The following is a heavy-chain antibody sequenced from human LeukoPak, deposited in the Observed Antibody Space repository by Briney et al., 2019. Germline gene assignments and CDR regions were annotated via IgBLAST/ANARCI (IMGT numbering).Heavy chain of an antibody. Sequence: GGSLRLSCAASGFTFSDYYMSWIRQAPGKGLEWVSYISSSGSTIYDADSVKGRFTISRDNAKNSLYLQMNSLKAEDTAVYYCARASPMVRGVDYWGQGTLVTVSS. CDR3: ARASPMVRGVDY. CDR2: ISSSGSTI. CDR1: GFTFSDYY. D-gene: IGHD3-10*01. J-gene: IGHJ4*02. V-gene: IGHV3-11*01.